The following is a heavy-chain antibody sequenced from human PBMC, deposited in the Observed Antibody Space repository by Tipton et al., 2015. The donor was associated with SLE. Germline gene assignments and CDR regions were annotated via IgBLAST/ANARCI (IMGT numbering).Heavy chain of an antibody. CDR2: IFITGSS. CDR3: AREEVIGDFWGGYLDR. J-gene: IGHJ5*02. D-gene: IGHD3-3*01. V-gene: IGHV4-61*02. CDR1: GGSISSGTYY. Sequence: TLSLTCTASGGSISSGTYYWSWIRQPAGGGLEWIGRIFITGSSNYNPSLKSRLTMSVDTSKNQFSLKLSSVTAADTAMYYCAREEVIGDFWGGYLDRWGQGALVTVSS.